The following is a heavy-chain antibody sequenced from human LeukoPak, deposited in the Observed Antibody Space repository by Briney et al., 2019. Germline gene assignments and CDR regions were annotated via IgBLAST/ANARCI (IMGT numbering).Heavy chain of an antibody. J-gene: IGHJ4*02. CDR2: IYYTGRT. V-gene: IGHV4-61*05. CDR3: ARGVVAAPQTFDY. Sequence: PSGTLSLTCAVSGGSISSSSYYWGWIRQPPGKGLGWIGYIYYTGRTNYNPSLKSRVTISVDTSKNQFSLKPSSVTAADTAVYYCARGVVAAPQTFDYWGQGTLVAVSS. D-gene: IGHD2-15*01. CDR1: GGSISSSSYY.